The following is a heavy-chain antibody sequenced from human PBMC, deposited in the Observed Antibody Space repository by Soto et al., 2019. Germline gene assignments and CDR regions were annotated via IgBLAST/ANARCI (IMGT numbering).Heavy chain of an antibody. Sequence: PSETLSLTCAVYGGSFSGYYWSWIRQPPGKGLEWIGEINHSGSTNYNPSLKSRVTISVDTSKNQFSLKLSSVTAADTAVYYCARGFVLRFLEWLNPAFDPWGQGTLVTVSS. CDR1: GGSFSGYY. CDR2: INHSGST. V-gene: IGHV4-34*01. D-gene: IGHD3-3*01. CDR3: ARGFVLRFLEWLNPAFDP. J-gene: IGHJ5*02.